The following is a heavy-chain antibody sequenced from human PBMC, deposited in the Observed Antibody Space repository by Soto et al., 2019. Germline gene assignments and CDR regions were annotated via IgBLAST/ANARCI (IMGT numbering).Heavy chain of an antibody. Sequence: EVQLLESGGGLVQPGGSLRLSCAASGFTFSRYAMSWVRQAPGKGLEWVSAISGSGGSTYYADSVKGRFTISRDNSKNTLYMQMKSLKAEDTAVYYCAKDDRNDGQDAFDIWGHGTMVTVSS. CDR2: ISGSGGST. D-gene: IGHD1-1*01. CDR3: AKDDRNDGQDAFDI. J-gene: IGHJ3*02. V-gene: IGHV3-23*01. CDR1: GFTFSRYA.